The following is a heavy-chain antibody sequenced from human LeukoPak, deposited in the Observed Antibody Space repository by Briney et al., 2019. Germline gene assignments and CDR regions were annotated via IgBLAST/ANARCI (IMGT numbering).Heavy chain of an antibody. Sequence: SETLSLTCGVSGGSISNTNWLTWVRQPPGKGLEWIGEVNLQGSINYNPSLKSRVAISLDKSENHISLKLTSVTAADTAVYYCAREGGPYRPLDYSGQGTLVTVAS. CDR2: VNLQGSI. CDR3: AREGGPYRPLDY. J-gene: IGHJ4*02. V-gene: IGHV4-4*02. CDR1: GGSISNTNW.